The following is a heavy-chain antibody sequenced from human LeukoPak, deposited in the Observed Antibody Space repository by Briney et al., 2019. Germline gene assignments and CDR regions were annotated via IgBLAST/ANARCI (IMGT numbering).Heavy chain of an antibody. CDR2: INPNSGGT. CDR1: AYTFTGYY. CDR3: ARSSTVVTPVDH. J-gene: IGHJ4*02. Sequence: ASVKVSCKASAYTFTGYYTHCVRQAPRQGREWMGWINPNSGGTNYAQKFQCRVTMTRDTSISTAYMELSRLRSDDTAVYYCARSSTVVTPVDHWGQGTLVTVSS. V-gene: IGHV1-2*02. D-gene: IGHD4-23*01.